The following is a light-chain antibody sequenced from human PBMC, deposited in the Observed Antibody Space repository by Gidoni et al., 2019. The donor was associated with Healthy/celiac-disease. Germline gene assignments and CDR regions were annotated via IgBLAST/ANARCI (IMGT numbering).Light chain of an antibody. V-gene: IGKV1-5*01. CDR3: QQYNSYSPT. CDR2: DAS. J-gene: IGKJ1*01. Sequence: DIQMTQSPSTLSASVGDRVTITCRASQSISIWLAWYQQKPGKAPKLLIYDASSLESGVPSRFSGSGSGTVFTLPISSLQPDDFATYYCQQYNSYSPTFGQGTKVEIK. CDR1: QSISIW.